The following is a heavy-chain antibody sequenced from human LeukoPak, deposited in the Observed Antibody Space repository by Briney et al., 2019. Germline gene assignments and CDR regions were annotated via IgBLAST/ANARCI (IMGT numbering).Heavy chain of an antibody. CDR1: GFTFTSYG. V-gene: IGHV1-18*01. J-gene: IGHJ1*01. CDR3: ARDSQSSRDYYDSSGYYYESEYFQH. D-gene: IGHD3-22*01. CDR2: ISAYNGNT. Sequence: GGSLRLSCAASGFTFTSYGISWVRQAPGQGLEWMGWISAYNGNTNYAQKLQGRVTMTTDTSTSTAYMELRSLRSDDTAVYYCARDSQSSRDYYDSSGYYYESEYFQHWGQGTLVTVSS.